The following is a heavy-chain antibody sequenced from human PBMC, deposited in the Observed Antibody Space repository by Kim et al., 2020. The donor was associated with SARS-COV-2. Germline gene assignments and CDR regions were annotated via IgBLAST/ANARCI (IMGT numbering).Heavy chain of an antibody. D-gene: IGHD3-10*01. CDR2: INHSGST. CDR1: GGSFSGYY. CDR3: SRGLLLWFGEVLG. Sequence: SETLSLTCAVYGGSFSGYYWSWIRQPPGKGLEWIGEINHSGSTNYNPSLKSRVTISVDTSKNQFSLKLSSVTAADTAVYYCSRGLLLWFGEVLGWGQGTLVTVSS. J-gene: IGHJ4*02. V-gene: IGHV4-34*01.